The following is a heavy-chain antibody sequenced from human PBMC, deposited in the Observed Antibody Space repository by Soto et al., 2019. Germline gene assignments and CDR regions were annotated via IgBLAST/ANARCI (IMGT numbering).Heavy chain of an antibody. V-gene: IGHV3-30-3*01. CDR3: ARAIAEAYYYGMAV. Sequence: QVQLVESGGGVVQPGRSLRLSCAASGFTFSSYAMHWVRQAPGKGLEWVAVISYDGSNKYYADSVKGRFTISRDNSKNARYLQMNSLRAEDTAVYYCARAIAEAYYYGMAVWGQGSTVTVSS. J-gene: IGHJ6*02. D-gene: IGHD6-13*01. CDR1: GFTFSSYA. CDR2: ISYDGSNK.